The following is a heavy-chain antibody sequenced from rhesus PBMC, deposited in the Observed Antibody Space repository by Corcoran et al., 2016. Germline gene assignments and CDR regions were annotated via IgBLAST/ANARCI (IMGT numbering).Heavy chain of an antibody. CDR1: GCTFSIYG. V-gene: IGHV3-54*02. J-gene: IGHJ5-1*01. CDR3: TRFDV. Sequence: EVQLVESGGGLVQPGGSLRLSCAASGCTFSIYGIHWVRQAPGKGLEWVAVISSDGSNKYFADSVKDRFTISRDNSNHILYLQMNNLKLEDTAVYYCTRFDVWGPGVLVTVSS. CDR2: ISSDGSNK.